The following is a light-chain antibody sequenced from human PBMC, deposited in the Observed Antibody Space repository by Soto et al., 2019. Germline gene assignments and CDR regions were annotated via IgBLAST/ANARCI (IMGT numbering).Light chain of an antibody. Sequence: EIVLTQSPATLSLSPGERATLSCRASQSVSSYLAWYQQKPGQAPRLLIYGASTRATGIPARFSGSGSGTEFTLTISSLQSEDFTVYYCQQYNKWPLTFGQGTKVDI. CDR1: QSVSSY. CDR2: GAS. J-gene: IGKJ1*01. CDR3: QQYNKWPLT. V-gene: IGKV3-15*01.